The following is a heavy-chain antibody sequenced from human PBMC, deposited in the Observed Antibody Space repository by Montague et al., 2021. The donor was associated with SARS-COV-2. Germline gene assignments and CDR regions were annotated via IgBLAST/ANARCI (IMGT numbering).Heavy chain of an antibody. CDR3: ARGLQRVVPGVLGVGPYYYYYYMDV. Sequence: LSLPFSFSFFSFSVSSWFLIRQPPGKGLEWLLEINHSGSTKYNPSLKTRVTISIDTSKNHFSLKLSSVNTADTAVYYGARGLQRVVPGVLGVGPYYYYYYMDVWGKGTTVTVSS. CDR2: INHSGST. D-gene: IGHD2-2*01. J-gene: IGHJ6*03. V-gene: IGHV4-34*01. CDR1: FFSFSVSS.